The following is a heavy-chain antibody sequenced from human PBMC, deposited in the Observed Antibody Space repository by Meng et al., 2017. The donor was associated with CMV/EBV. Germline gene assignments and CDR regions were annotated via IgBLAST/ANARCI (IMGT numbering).Heavy chain of an antibody. CDR2: INPNSGGT. CDR1: GYTFTGYY. D-gene: IGHD1-26*01. J-gene: IGHJ4*02. V-gene: IGHV1-2*04. CDR3: ARGNTINSGSYFYYFDY. Sequence: ASVKVSCKASGYTFTGYYMHWVRQAPGQGLEWMGWINPNSGGTNYAQKFQGWVTMTRDTSISTAYMELSRLRSDDTAVYYCARGNTINSGSYFYYFDYWGQGTLVTVSS.